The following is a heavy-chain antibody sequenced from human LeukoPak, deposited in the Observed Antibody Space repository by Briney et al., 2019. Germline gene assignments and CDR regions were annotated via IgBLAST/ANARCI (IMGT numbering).Heavy chain of an antibody. CDR3: ARDQDIAAAGTESGYMDV. CDR1: GGTFSSYA. V-gene: IGHV1-69*04. J-gene: IGHJ6*03. Sequence: GSSVKVSCKASGGTFSSYAISWVRQAPGQGLEWMGRIIPILGIANYAQKFQGRVTITADKSTSTAYMELSSLRSQDTAVYYCARDQDIAAAGTESGYMDVWGQGTTVTVSS. D-gene: IGHD6-13*01. CDR2: IIPILGIA.